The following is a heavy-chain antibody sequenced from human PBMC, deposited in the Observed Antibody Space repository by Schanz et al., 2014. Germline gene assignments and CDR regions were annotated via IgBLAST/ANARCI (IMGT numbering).Heavy chain of an antibody. CDR2: IRQEGSEK. CDR3: ARRYSGRYCFDY. V-gene: IGHV3-7*03. CDR1: GFTFSNYW. D-gene: IGHD1-26*01. J-gene: IGHJ4*02. Sequence: EVQLVESGGGLVQPGESLRVSCAASGFTFSNYWMSWVRQAPGKGLEWVANIRQEGSEKYYVDSVKGRFTVSRDDAKNSLYLQMNSLRAEDTAVYYCARRYSGRYCFDYWGQGTLVAVSS.